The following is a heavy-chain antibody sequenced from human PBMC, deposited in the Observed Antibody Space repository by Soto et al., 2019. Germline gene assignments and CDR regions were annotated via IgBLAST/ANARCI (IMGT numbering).Heavy chain of an antibody. CDR3: ARGRTYYDP. J-gene: IGHJ5*02. Sequence: PSETLSLTCTVSGGSISSYFYIWVRQPPGKGLEWIGSVYYTGTTDYNPSLKSRVTIPVDTSKTQFSLNLRSVTAADTAVYYCARGRTYYDPWGQGTLVTVSS. V-gene: IGHV4-59*01. D-gene: IGHD3-10*01. CDR1: GGSISSYF. CDR2: VYYTGTT.